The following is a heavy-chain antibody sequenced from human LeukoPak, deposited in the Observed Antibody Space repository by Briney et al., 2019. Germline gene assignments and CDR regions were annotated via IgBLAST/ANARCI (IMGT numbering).Heavy chain of an antibody. CDR1: GFTFSSYA. CDR2: ISSSSDRM. CDR3: AKDLVSSGWSSSPFDP. D-gene: IGHD6-19*01. V-gene: IGHV3-23*01. J-gene: IGHJ5*02. Sequence: PGGSLKLSCAASGFTFSSYAMNWVRQAPGKGLEWVSGISSSSDRMYYADSVKGRFTISRDNSKNTLYLQMNSLRAEDTAVYYCAKDLVSSGWSSSPFDPWGQGTLVTVSS.